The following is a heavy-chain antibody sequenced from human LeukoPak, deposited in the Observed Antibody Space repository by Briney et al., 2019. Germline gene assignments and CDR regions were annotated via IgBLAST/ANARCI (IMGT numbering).Heavy chain of an antibody. J-gene: IGHJ4*02. V-gene: IGHV3-43*02. CDR2: ISGDGGST. D-gene: IGHD5-18*01. CDR3: AKEWGYSYGYYFDY. Sequence: TGGSLRLSCAASGFTFDDYAMHWVRQAPGKGLEWVSLISGDGGSTYYADSVKGRFTISRDNSKNSLYLQMNSLRTEDTALYYRAKEWGYSYGYYFDYWGQGTLVTASS. CDR1: GFTFDDYA.